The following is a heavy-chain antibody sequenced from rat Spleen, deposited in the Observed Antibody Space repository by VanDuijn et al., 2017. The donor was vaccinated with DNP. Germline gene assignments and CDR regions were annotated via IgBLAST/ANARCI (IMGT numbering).Heavy chain of an antibody. J-gene: IGHJ2*01. CDR3: ARPDY. Sequence: EVQLVETGGGLVQPGRSMTLSCAASGFTFSNYYMAWVRQAPRKGLEWVATISYDGSNTHYRDSVKGRFTISRDNAKSTLYLQMDSLRSEDTATYYCARPDYWGQGVMVTVSS. V-gene: IGHV5-25*01. CDR1: GFTFSNYY. CDR2: ISYDGSNT.